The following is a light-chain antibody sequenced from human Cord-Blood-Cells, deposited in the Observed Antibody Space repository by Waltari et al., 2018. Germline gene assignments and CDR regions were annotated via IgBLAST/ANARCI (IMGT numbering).Light chain of an antibody. Sequence: SALTQPASVSGSPGQSITIPCTGTSSDVGRYNLVSWYQQHPGKAPKLMIYEVSKRPSGVSNRFSGSKSGNTASLTISGLQAEDEADYYCCSYAGSSTWVFGTGTKVTVL. J-gene: IGLJ1*01. CDR2: EVS. CDR3: CSYAGSSTWV. V-gene: IGLV2-23*02. CDR1: SSDVGRYNL.